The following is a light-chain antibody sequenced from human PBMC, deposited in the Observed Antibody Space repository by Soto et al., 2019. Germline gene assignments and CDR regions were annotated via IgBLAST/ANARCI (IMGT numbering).Light chain of an antibody. V-gene: IGKV3D-15*01. CDR3: QQYKNVNPLT. CDR1: QSVSYN. Sequence: EIVMTQSPATLSVSPGETATLSCRASQSVSYNLAWYQQKPGQGPRLLIYGAFTRATGIPARFSGSGSGTDLTLTLSSRQSEAFAVYYYQQYKNVNPLTFGGGTKVEIK. CDR2: GAF. J-gene: IGKJ4*01.